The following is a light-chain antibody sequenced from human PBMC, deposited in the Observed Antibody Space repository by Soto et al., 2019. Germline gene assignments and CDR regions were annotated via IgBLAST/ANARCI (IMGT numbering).Light chain of an antibody. V-gene: IGKV3-20*01. Sequence: EIVLTQFPATLSLSPGEIATLSCRASQSVSSSYLAWYQQKPGQAPRLLIYGASSRATGIPDRFSGSGSGTDFTLTISRLEPEDFAVYYCQQYGSSPPFTFGPGTKVDIK. J-gene: IGKJ3*01. CDR2: GAS. CDR3: QQYGSSPPFT. CDR1: QSVSSSY.